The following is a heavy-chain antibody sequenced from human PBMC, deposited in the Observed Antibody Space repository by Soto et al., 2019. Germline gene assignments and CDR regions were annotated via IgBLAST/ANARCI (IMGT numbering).Heavy chain of an antibody. CDR2: IDPSDSYT. D-gene: IGHD1-1*01. CDR1: GYTFSAFW. J-gene: IGHJ5*01. V-gene: IGHV5-10-1*01. CDR3: ARVYKNWFDS. Sequence: GESLKISCKTSGYTFSAFWIHWVRQVPGKGLEWLGKIDPSDSYTNYSPSFEGHITISTDNSITTAYLQWSSLRASDTALYFCARVYKNWFDSWAQGTMVTVSS.